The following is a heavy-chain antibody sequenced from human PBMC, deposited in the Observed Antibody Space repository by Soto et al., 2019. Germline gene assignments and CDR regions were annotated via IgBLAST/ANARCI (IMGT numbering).Heavy chain of an antibody. V-gene: IGHV4-61*01. CDR2: IYYSGST. CDR3: AREESPYYAFDY. D-gene: IGHD1-26*01. Sequence: SETLSLTCTVSGGSVSSGSYYWSWIRQPPGKGLEWIGYIYYSGSTNYNPSLKSRVTISVDTSKNQFSLKLSSVTAADTAVYYCAREESPYYAFDYWGQGTLVTVSS. J-gene: IGHJ4*02. CDR1: GGSVSSGSYY.